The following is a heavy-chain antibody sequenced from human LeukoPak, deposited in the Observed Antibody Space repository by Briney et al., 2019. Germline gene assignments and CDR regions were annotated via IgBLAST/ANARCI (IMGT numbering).Heavy chain of an antibody. Sequence: ASVKVSCKASGYTFTGYYMHWVRQAPGQGLEWMGWINPNSGGTNYAQKLQGRVTMTRDTSISTAYMELSRLRSDDTAVYYCAKDLGYDYVWGEGNLYDYWGQGILVTVSS. V-gene: IGHV1-2*02. CDR3: AKDLGYDYVWGEGNLYDY. CDR1: GYTFTGYY. D-gene: IGHD3-16*01. J-gene: IGHJ4*02. CDR2: INPNSGGT.